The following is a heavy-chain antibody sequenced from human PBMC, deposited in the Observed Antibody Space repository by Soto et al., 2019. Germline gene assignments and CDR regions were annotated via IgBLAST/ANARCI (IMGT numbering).Heavy chain of an antibody. Sequence: QVQLVESGGGVVQPGRSLRLSCAASGFTFSSYGMHWVRQAPGKGLEWVAVISYDGSNKYYADSVKDRLTISRDNSKKTLYLQMNSLRAEDTAAYYCAKDDAHYYDSSGERWGIDYWGQGTLVTVSS. J-gene: IGHJ4*02. CDR3: AKDDAHYYDSSGERWGIDY. V-gene: IGHV3-30*18. CDR1: GFTFSSYG. CDR2: ISYDGSNK. D-gene: IGHD3-22*01.